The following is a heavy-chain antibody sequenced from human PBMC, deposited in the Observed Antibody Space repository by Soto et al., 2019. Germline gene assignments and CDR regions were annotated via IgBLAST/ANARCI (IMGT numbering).Heavy chain of an antibody. CDR2: IYYSRST. Sequence: SETLSLTFTVSGGSISSYYWSWIRQHPGKGLEWIGYIYYSRSTNYNPSLKSRVTISVDTAKNQFSLKLSSVTAADTAVYYCARDKRRGWDPAFDPGGQGTLVTVSS. D-gene: IGHD6-19*01. V-gene: IGHV4-59*01. J-gene: IGHJ5*02. CDR1: GGSISSYY. CDR3: ARDKRRGWDPAFDP.